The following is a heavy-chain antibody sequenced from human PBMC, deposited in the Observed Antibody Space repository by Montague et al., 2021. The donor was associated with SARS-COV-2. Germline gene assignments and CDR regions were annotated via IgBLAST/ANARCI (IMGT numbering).Heavy chain of an antibody. D-gene: IGHD3-16*01. J-gene: IGHJ3*02. CDR3: ARPLGGSLNDAFDI. Sequence: SLRLSCAASGFTFSSYAMHWVRQAPGKGLEWVAVISYDGSNKYYADSVKGRFTISRDNSKNTLYLQMNSLRAEGTAVYYCARPLGGSLNDAFDIWGQGTMVTVSS. V-gene: IGHV3-30*04. CDR1: GFTFSSYA. CDR2: ISYDGSNK.